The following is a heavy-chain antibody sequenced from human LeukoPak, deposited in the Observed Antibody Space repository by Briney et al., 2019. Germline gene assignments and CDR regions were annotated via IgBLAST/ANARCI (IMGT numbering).Heavy chain of an antibody. CDR3: AREECSSTSCYEDAFDI. J-gene: IGHJ3*02. CDR1: GYTFTSYG. V-gene: IGHV1-2*02. D-gene: IGHD2-2*01. CDR2: INPNSGGT. Sequence: ASVKVSCKASGYTFTSYGISWVRQAPGQGLEWMGWINPNSGGTNYAQKFQGRVTMTRDTSISTAYMELSRLRSDDTAVYYCAREECSSTSCYEDAFDIWGQGTMVTVSS.